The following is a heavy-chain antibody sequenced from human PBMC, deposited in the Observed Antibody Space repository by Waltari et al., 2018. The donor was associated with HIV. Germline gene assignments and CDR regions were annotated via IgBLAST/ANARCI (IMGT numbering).Heavy chain of an antibody. CDR1: GGSISSGSYS. D-gene: IGHD3-22*01. V-gene: IGHV4-61*02. CDR3: ARVAEYYDSSGYLDY. J-gene: IGHJ4*02. Sequence: QVQLQESGPGLVKPSQTLSLTCTVSGGSISSGSYSWSWIRQPAGKGLEWIGRIYTSGSTNYNPSLKSRVTISVDTSKNQFSLKLSSVTAADTAVYYCARVAEYYDSSGYLDYWGQGTLVTVSS. CDR2: IYTSGST.